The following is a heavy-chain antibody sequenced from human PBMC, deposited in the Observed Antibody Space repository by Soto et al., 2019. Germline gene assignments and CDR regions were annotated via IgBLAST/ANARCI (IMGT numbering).Heavy chain of an antibody. V-gene: IGHV3-74*01. D-gene: IGHD3-16*01. CDR1: GCTCSSDW. J-gene: IGHJ4*02. Sequence: GGSLRRSGGASGCTCSSDWRHWVRQAPGKGLVRASRINSDGSSTSYAHSEKGRFTIPRDNAKNTLYLKMNCLSAEDPAVYFCARDSSGAGLGYWGKGTLVTVSS. CDR3: ARDSSGAGLGY. CDR2: INSDGSST.